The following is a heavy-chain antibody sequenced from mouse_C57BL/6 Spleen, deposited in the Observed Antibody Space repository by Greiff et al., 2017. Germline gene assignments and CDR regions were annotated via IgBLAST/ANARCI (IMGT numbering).Heavy chain of an antibody. D-gene: IGHD3-2*02. J-gene: IGHJ4*01. Sequence: QVQLQQPGTELVKPGASVKLSCKASGYTFTSYWMHWVKQRPGQGLEWIGNINPSNGGTNYNEKFKSKATMTVDKSSSTAYMQLSSLTSEDSAVYYCARSRTAQGYAMDYWGQGTSVTVSS. CDR1: GYTFTSYW. CDR3: ARSRTAQGYAMDY. V-gene: IGHV1-53*01. CDR2: INPSNGGT.